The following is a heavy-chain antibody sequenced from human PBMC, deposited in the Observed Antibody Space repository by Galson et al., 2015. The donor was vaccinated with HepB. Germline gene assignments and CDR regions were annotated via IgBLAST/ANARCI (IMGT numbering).Heavy chain of an antibody. Sequence: SVKVSCKASGYTFTNYDINWVRQATGQGLEWMGWMSPNSGNTGYAQKFQGRVTMTRNNSISTAYMELSSLRSEYTAVYSCARGPPNWGFDFWGQGTLVTVSS. CDR1: GYTFTNYD. D-gene: IGHD7-27*01. CDR2: MSPNSGNT. V-gene: IGHV1-8*01. CDR3: ARGPPNWGFDF. J-gene: IGHJ4*02.